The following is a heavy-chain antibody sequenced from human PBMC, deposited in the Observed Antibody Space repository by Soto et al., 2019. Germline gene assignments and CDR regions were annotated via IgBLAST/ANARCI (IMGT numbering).Heavy chain of an antibody. D-gene: IGHD3-22*01. V-gene: IGHV3-48*01. CDR3: ASGYDSSGYFFGFFDP. J-gene: IGHJ5*02. CDR2: ISSSSRTI. Sequence: PGGSLRLSCAASGFTFSSYSMNWVRQAPGKGLEWVSYISSSSRTIYYADSVKGRFTISRDNAKNSLYLQMNSLRAEDTAVYYCASGYDSSGYFFGFFDPWGQGTLVTVSS. CDR1: GFTFSSYS.